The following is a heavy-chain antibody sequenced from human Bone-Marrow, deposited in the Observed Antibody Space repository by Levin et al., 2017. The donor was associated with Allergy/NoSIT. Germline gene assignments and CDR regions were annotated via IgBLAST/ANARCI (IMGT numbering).Heavy chain of an antibody. CDR2: IDSIGDKT. Sequence: QAGGSLRLSCAASGFRFSSYAMNWVRQSPGKGLECVSSIDSIGDKTYYADSVKGRFTISRDNSKNTLNLNLNSLRVEDTALYFCASSFGLPASLRDWGQGTLVTVSS. V-gene: IGHV3-23*01. D-gene: IGHD3-10*01. CDR3: ASSFGLPASLRD. CDR1: GFRFSSYA. J-gene: IGHJ4*02.